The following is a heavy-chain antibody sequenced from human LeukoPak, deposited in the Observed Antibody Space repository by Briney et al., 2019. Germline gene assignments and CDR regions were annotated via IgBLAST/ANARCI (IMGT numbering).Heavy chain of an antibody. D-gene: IGHD6-13*01. J-gene: IGHJ4*02. Sequence: SQTLSLTCAISGDSFSSNSAGWNWMRQSPWRGLEGLGRTYYRSKCYNDYAVSVKRRITINPDTYKNQFSLQLTSVTPEDTAVYYCAREGYSSSWGHLHYWGQGTLVTVSS. CDR1: GDSFSSNSAG. V-gene: IGHV6-1*01. CDR3: AREGYSSSWGHLHY. CDR2: TYYRSKCYN.